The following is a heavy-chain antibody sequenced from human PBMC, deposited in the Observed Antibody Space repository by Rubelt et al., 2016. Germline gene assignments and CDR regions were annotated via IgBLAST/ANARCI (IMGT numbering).Heavy chain of an antibody. V-gene: IGHV4-34*01. CDR3: ARLYTHGYTY. Sequence: QVQLQQWGAGLLKPSETLSLTCAVYVGTFSDYSWTWIRKLPGKGLEWIGEINHSGSADSKSSLKSRVTMSVDTSKNKISLGLTSVTAADTAVYYCARLYTHGYTYWGQGVLVTVSS. CDR2: INHSGSA. D-gene: IGHD5-18*01. CDR1: VGTFSDYS. J-gene: IGHJ4*02.